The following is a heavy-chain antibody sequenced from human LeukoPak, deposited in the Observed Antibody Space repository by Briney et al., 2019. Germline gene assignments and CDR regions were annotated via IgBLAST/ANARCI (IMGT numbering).Heavy chain of an antibody. CDR2: ISGSGGST. D-gene: IGHD4-17*01. V-gene: IGHV3-23*01. CDR3: AKSVYGAPHYGMDV. Sequence: GSLRLSCAASGFTFSSYAMSWVRQAPGKGLEWVSAISGSGGSTYYADSVKGRFTISRDNSKNTLYLQMNSLRAEDTAVYYCAKSVYGAPHYGMDVWGQGTTVTVSS. CDR1: GFTFSSYA. J-gene: IGHJ6*02.